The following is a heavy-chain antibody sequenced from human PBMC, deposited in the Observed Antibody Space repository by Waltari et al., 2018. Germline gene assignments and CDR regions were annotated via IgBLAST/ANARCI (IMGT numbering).Heavy chain of an antibody. CDR2: ISWNSGSR. V-gene: IGHV3-9*03. CDR1: GFHFDGYA. J-gene: IGHJ3*02. D-gene: IGHD3-10*01. Sequence: EVQLVESGGGLVQPGRSLRLSCAASGFHFDGYAMHWVRHAPGKGLEWVSGISWNSGSRGYADSVKGRFTISRDNAKNSLYLQMNSLRAEDMALYYCAKGYSPSPEGAFDIWGQGTMVTVSS. CDR3: AKGYSPSPEGAFDI.